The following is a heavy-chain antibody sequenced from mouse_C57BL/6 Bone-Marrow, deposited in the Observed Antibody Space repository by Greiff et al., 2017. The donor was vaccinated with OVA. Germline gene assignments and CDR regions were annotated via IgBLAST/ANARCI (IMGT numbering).Heavy chain of an antibody. CDR3: ATYYLHWYFDV. CDR1: GFTFSDYG. D-gene: IGHD1-1*02. Sequence: EVKLMESGGGLVKPGGSLKLSCAASGFTFSDYGMHWVRQAPEKGLEWVAYISSGSSTLYYADTVKGRFTISRDNAKNTLFLQMTSLRSEDTAMYYCATYYLHWYFDVWGTGTTVTVSS. J-gene: IGHJ1*03. CDR2: ISSGSSTL. V-gene: IGHV5-17*01.